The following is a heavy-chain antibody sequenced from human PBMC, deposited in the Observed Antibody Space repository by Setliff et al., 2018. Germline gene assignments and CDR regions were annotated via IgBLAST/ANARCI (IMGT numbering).Heavy chain of an antibody. Sequence: SETLSLTCTVSGGSISSSSYYWGWIRQPPGKGLEWIGSIYYSGSANYNPSLKSRVTISVDTSKNQFSLNLSSVTAADPAVYYCARVPGGGFDYWGQGKLVTVSS. CDR3: ARVPGGGFDY. CDR2: IYYSGSA. CDR1: GGSISSSSYY. J-gene: IGHJ4*02. D-gene: IGHD3-16*01. V-gene: IGHV4-39*07.